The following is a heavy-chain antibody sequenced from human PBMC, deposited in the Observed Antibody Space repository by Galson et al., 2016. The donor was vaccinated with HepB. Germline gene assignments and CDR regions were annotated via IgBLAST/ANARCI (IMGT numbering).Heavy chain of an antibody. CDR3: ARVPLSGHNSFYY. Sequence: SLRLSCAASGFSFSSHSMNWVRQGPGKALEWISHISSGGHTTYYADSVKGRFTISRDDAVNSLYLQMNSLRAEDTTVYFCARVPLSGHNSFYYWVQGTPNTVS. V-gene: IGHV3-48*04. CDR1: GFSFSSHS. J-gene: IGHJ4*02. D-gene: IGHD2/OR15-2a*01. CDR2: ISSGGHTT.